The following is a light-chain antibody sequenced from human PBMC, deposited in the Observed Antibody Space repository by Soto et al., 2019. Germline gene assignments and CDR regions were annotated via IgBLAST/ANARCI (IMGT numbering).Light chain of an antibody. J-gene: IGKJ5*01. V-gene: IGKV3-15*01. CDR1: QSVSGN. Sequence: EIVMTQSPATLSVSPGERATLSCMASQSVSGNLAWYQQKPGQAPRLLIYGASTRATGIPARFSGSGSGTEFTLTISSLQSEDFAVYYCQQYNNWPPNTFGQGTRLEIK. CDR3: QQYNNWPPNT. CDR2: GAS.